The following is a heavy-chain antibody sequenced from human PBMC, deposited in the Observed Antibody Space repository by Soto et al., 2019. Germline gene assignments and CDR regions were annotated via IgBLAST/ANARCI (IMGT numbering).Heavy chain of an antibody. CDR3: TGGSNSVY. D-gene: IGHD1-26*01. V-gene: IGHV3-23*01. CDR2: IGANGDSI. Sequence: GGSLRLSCAASGFTFNSYAMSWVRQAPGKGLEWASHIGANGDSIYYADSVKGRFTISRDNSKNTLYLQMTGLRADDTAVYYCTGGSNSVYWGQGTLVTVSS. J-gene: IGHJ4*02. CDR1: GFTFNSYA.